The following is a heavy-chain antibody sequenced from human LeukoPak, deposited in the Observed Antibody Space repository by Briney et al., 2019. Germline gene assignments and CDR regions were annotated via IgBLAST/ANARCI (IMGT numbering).Heavy chain of an antibody. D-gene: IGHD6-19*01. CDR3: ARGGIAVAAFDY. J-gene: IGHJ4*02. CDR1: GLTFSSYG. Sequence: PGGSLRLSCAASGLTFSSYGMHWVRQAPGKGLEWVAVIWYDGSNKYYADSVKGRFTISRDNSKNTLYLQMNSLRAEDTAVYYCARGGIAVAAFDYWGQGTLVTVSS. CDR2: IWYDGSNK. V-gene: IGHV3-33*01.